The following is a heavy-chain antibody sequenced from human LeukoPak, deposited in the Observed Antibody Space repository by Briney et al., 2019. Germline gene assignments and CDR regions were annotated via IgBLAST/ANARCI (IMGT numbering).Heavy chain of an antibody. V-gene: IGHV3-21*01. J-gene: IGHJ3*02. CDR3: ASEANYHASGSYFNHDAFDI. CDR2: ISSSSSYI. CDR1: GFTFSSYS. D-gene: IGHD3-10*01. Sequence: TGGSLRLSCAASGFTFSSYSMNWVRQAPGKGLEWVSSISSSSSYIYYADSVKGRFTISRDNAKNSLYLQKNSLSAEDTTEYYCASEANYHASGSYFNHDAFDIWDQGTMVTVSS.